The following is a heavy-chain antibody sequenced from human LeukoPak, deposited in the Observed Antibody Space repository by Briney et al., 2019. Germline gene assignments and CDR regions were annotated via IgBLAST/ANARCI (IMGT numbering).Heavy chain of an antibody. V-gene: IGHV4-4*07. Sequence: SETLSLTCTVSGGSISSYYWSWIRQPAGKGLGWIGRIYTSGSTNYNPSLKSRVTMSVDTSKNQFSLKLSSVTAADTAVYYCAREAYWFDPWGQGTLVTVSS. J-gene: IGHJ5*02. CDR2: IYTSGST. CDR1: GGSISSYY. CDR3: AREAYWFDP.